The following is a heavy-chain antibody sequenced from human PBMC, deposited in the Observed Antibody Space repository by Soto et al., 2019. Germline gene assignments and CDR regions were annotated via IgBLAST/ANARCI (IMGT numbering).Heavy chain of an antibody. Sequence: VGALRLSCAAAGCTCSSDPMSWFRQSPDKWLSWVSAISGNGGKISYADSVQCRFTISRYNSKNTLYLQLHRLRAEDTAVYYCAKFSAPSMLDISSDPDYSGQGTLVNVYS. V-gene: IGHV3-23*01. CDR1: GCTCSSDP. CDR3: AKFSAPSMLDISSDPDY. D-gene: IGHD3-16*01. CDR2: ISGNGGKI. J-gene: IGHJ4*02.